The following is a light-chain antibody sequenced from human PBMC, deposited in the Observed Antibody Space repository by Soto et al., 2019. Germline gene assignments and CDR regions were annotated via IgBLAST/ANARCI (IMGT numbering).Light chain of an antibody. CDR2: AAS. Sequence: AIQLTQSPSSLSASVGARVTIACRASQDIRYDLGWYQQKPGKAPKLLIYAASSLQSEVPSRFSGSGSGTDFTLTISSLQPEDFATYYCLQDYTYPWAFGQGTKVELK. CDR1: QDIRYD. CDR3: LQDYTYPWA. V-gene: IGKV1-6*01. J-gene: IGKJ1*01.